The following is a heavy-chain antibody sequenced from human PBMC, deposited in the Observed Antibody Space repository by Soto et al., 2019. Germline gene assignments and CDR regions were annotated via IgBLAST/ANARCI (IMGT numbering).Heavy chain of an antibody. D-gene: IGHD1-26*01. CDR3: ARQSGGYYYYGMDV. V-gene: IGHV4-59*08. CDR1: GGSITSYY. Sequence: SETLSLTCTVSGGSITSYYWSWIRQPPGKGLEWIGYIYYSGSTNYSPSLESRVTISVDTSKNQFSLKLSSATAADTAVYYCARQSGGYYYYGMDVWGQGTTVTVSS. CDR2: IYYSGST. J-gene: IGHJ6*02.